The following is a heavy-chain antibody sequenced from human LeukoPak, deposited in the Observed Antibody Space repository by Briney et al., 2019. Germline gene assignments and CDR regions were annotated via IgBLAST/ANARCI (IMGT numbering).Heavy chain of an antibody. CDR2: IRYSGST. V-gene: IGHV4-59*08. Sequence: SETLSLTCTVSGGSISSYYWSWIRQPPGKGLEWIGYIRYSGSTNYNPSLKSRVTISVDTSENQFSLKLSSVTAADTAVYYCARGGITMVRGVTFDYWGQGTLVTVSS. CDR3: ARGGITMVRGVTFDY. J-gene: IGHJ4*02. D-gene: IGHD3-10*01. CDR1: GGSISSYY.